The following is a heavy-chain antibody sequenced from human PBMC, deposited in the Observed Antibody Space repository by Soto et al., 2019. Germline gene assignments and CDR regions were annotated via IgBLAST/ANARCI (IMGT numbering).Heavy chain of an antibody. Sequence: GVSMRLSCGASGFIFSSFDVHCVSQAPGKGLEWVSVINTTGDTYYAASVKGRFTISRENAENSLYLQMNSLRAEDAAVYYCARGDPLNYGSYPYWHYYGMDVWGRGTSVTVSS. CDR1: GFIFSSFD. CDR2: INTTGDT. D-gene: IGHD2-8*02. CDR3: ARGDPLNYGSYPYWHYYGMDV. V-gene: IGHV3-13*01. J-gene: IGHJ6*01.